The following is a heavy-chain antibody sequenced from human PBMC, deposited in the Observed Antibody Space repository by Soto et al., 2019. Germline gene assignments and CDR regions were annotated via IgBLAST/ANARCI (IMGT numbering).Heavy chain of an antibody. V-gene: IGHV3-73*01. CDR1: GFTFSGSA. CDR3: TRSGDKQLVRRGYYYYYMDV. D-gene: IGHD6-13*01. Sequence: GGSLRLSCAASGFTFSGSAMHWVRQASGKGLEWVGRIRSKANSYATAYAASVKGRFTISGDDSKNTAYLQMNSLKTEDTAVYYCTRSGDKQLVRRGYYYYYMDVWGKGTTVTVSS. J-gene: IGHJ6*03. CDR2: IRSKANSYAT.